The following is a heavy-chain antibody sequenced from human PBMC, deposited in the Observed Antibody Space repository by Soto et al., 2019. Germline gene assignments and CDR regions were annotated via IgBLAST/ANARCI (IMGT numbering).Heavy chain of an antibody. J-gene: IGHJ4*02. CDR3: AKEGYYYDSSGYYRCFDY. CDR2: ISGSGGST. D-gene: IGHD3-22*01. Sequence: EVQLLESGGGLVQPGGSLRLSCAASGFTFSSYAMSWVRQAPGKGLEWVSAISGSGGSTYYADSVKGRFTISRDNSKNTLYLQMNSLRAEDTAVYYCAKEGYYYDSSGYYRCFDYWGQGTLVTVSS. V-gene: IGHV3-23*01. CDR1: GFTFSSYA.